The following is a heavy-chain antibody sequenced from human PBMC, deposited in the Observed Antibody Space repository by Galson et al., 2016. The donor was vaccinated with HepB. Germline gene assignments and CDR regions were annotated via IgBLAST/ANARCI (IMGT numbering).Heavy chain of an antibody. J-gene: IGHJ4*02. CDR1: GFSVTTTY. CDR2: ISGSGGTT. Sequence: SLRLSCAASGFSVTTTYMHWVRRTPRKGLECVPSISGSGGTTYYPDSVKGRFIISRDNSKNTVYLQMHSLRGEDAAVYYCAPSRRTGWYYFDSRGQGTLVTVSS. V-gene: IGHV3-23*01. D-gene: IGHD6-19*01. CDR3: APSRRTGWYYFDS.